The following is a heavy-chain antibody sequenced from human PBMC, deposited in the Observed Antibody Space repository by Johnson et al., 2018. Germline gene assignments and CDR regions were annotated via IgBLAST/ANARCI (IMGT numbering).Heavy chain of an antibody. CDR1: GGSISSYY. J-gene: IGHJ1*01. Sequence: QLQESGPGLVKPSETLSLTCTVSGGSISSYYWNWIRQPPGKGLEWIGYIHYSGSTNYNPSLKSRGTISVDTSKNQFSLKLSSVTAADTAVYYCASTNNWYNFALQRWGQGTLVTVSS. D-gene: IGHD1-1*01. CDR3: ASTNNWYNFALQR. CDR2: IHYSGST. V-gene: IGHV4-59*01.